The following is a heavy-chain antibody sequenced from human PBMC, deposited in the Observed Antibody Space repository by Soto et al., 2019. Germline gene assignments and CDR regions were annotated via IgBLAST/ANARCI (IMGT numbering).Heavy chain of an antibody. CDR2: ISYDGSDK. Sequence: QVQLVESGGGVVQPGRSLRLSCAASGFTFTTYGMHWVRQAPGKGLEWVASISYDGSDKYYADSVKGRFTISRDNSKNTLYLQMNSLRADDMAVYYCAKEWGVEGTYYLFDCWGQGTLVTVSS. CDR3: AKEWGVEGTYYLFDC. CDR1: GFTFTTYG. J-gene: IGHJ4*02. D-gene: IGHD1-26*01. V-gene: IGHV3-30*18.